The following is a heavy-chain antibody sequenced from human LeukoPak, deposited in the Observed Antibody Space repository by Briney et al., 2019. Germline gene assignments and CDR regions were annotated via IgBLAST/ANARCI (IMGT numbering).Heavy chain of an antibody. CDR3: AKGGRAPY. Sequence: GGSLRLSCAASGFTFDEYAMHWVRQAPGRGLEWVSGISWNSGSIGYADSVKGRFTISRDNAKNSLYLQMNSLRAEDTALYYCAKGGRAPYWGQGTLVTVSS. CDR2: ISWNSGSI. CDR1: GFTFDEYA. D-gene: IGHD3-16*01. V-gene: IGHV3-9*01. J-gene: IGHJ4*02.